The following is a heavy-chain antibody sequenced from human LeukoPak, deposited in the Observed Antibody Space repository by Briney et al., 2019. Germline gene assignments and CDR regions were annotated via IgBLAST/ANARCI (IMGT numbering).Heavy chain of an antibody. CDR2: ISSSGSTI. CDR1: GFTFSSYS. J-gene: IGHJ4*02. CDR3: ARGDYGDYDPFDY. Sequence: GGSLRLSCAASGFTFSSYSMNWVRQAPGKGLDWVSYISSSGSTIYYADSVKGRFTISRDNAKNSLYLQMNSLRAEDTAVYYCARGDYGDYDPFDYWGQGTLVTVSS. D-gene: IGHD4-17*01. V-gene: IGHV3-48*04.